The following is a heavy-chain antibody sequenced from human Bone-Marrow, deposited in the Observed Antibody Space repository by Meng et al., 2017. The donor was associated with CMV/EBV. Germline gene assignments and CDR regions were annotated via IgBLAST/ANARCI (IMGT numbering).Heavy chain of an antibody. Sequence: QVLAVGGGLGLPAGSLLLSCAALGFAYGRCAMGWVGQAPGKGLEWVSAISGSGGSTYYADSVKGRFTISRDNSKNTLYLQLNSLRAEDTAVYYCAKDRTGDPPPDYWGQGTLVTVSS. D-gene: IGHD7-27*01. CDR2: ISGSGGST. CDR1: GFAYGRCA. V-gene: IGHV3-23*01. J-gene: IGHJ4*02. CDR3: AKDRTGDPPPDY.